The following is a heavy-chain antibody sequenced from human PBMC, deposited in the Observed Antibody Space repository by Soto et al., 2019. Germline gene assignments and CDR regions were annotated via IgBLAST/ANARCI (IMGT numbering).Heavy chain of an antibody. CDR2: ISANNGNT. CDR1: SYTFTSQE. V-gene: IGHV1-18*01. CDR3: ATGVSPSCPNRQTDDFES. Sequence: APGTVACKASSYTFTSQESSWARLASGQGLEWMGWISANNGNTNYAQKLQGRVTMTTDTSTSTAYMELRSLRSEDTAVSYCATGVSPSCPNRQTDDFESCGQGTMVTVSS. D-gene: IGHD6-13*01. J-gene: IGHJ3*02.